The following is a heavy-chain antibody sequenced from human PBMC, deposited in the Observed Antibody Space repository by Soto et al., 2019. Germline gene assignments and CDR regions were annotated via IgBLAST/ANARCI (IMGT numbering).Heavy chain of an antibody. CDR2: ISSNGGST. V-gene: IGHV3-64D*08. CDR1: GFTFSSYA. J-gene: IGHJ5*02. CDR3: VKGYCSSTSCYSENKNWFDP. D-gene: IGHD2-2*01. Sequence: GGSLRLSCSASGFTFSSYAMHWVRQAPGKGLEYVSAISSNGGSTYYADSVKGRFTISRDNSKNNLYLQMSSLRAEDTAVYYCVKGYCSSTSCYSENKNWFDPWGQGTLVTVSS.